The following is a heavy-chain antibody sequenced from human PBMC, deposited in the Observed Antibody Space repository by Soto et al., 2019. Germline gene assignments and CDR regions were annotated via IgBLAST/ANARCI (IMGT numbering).Heavy chain of an antibody. Sequence: ASVKVSCKASGFTFTGYYIHWVRQVPGQGLEWMGWIKSNGDDTKYAQKFQDRVTMTRDTSMNTVYMEVSRLRSDDMAVYYCVRDQRHYAEPPFDYWGQGTLVTVSS. CDR2: IKSNGDDT. CDR1: GFTFTGYY. V-gene: IGHV1-2*02. J-gene: IGHJ4*02. D-gene: IGHD3-16*01. CDR3: VRDQRHYAEPPFDY.